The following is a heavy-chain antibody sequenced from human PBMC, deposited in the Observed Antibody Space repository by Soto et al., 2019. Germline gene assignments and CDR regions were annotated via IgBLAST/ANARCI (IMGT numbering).Heavy chain of an antibody. V-gene: IGHV1-69*12. CDR1: GGTFSNYA. D-gene: IGHD6-19*01. CDR2: ITPIFGTA. Sequence: QVQLVQSGAAVKKPGSSVKVSCKASGGTFSNYAISWVRQAPGQGLEWMGGITPIFGTANYAQKFQGRVTITADEYMSTAYMERSRLRSDDTAVYYCAQALGLAVAGPGRFDLWGRGTLVTVSS. J-gene: IGHJ2*01. CDR3: AQALGLAVAGPGRFDL.